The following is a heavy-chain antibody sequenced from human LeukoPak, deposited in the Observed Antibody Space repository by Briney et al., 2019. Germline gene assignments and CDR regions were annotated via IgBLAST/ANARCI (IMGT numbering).Heavy chain of an antibody. V-gene: IGHV3-30*19. J-gene: IGHJ5*02. Sequence: GRSLRLSCAASGFTFSSYGMHWVRQAPGKGLEWVAVIWYDGSNKYYADSVKGRFTISRDNSKNTLYLQMNSLRAEDTAVYYCARDESLLRLGTPTSWGQGTLVTVSS. CDR3: ARDESLLRLGTPTS. CDR2: IWYDGSNK. CDR1: GFTFSSYG. D-gene: IGHD3-16*01.